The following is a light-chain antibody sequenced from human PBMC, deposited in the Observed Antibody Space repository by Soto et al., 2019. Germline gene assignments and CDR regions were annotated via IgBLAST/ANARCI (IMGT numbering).Light chain of an antibody. Sequence: DLQMTQSPSTLSASVGDRVTITCQASQDISNYLNWYQQKPGKAPKLLSFDASSLQSGVPSRFSGSRSGPDFTLTISILQPEDFATYYCQQSYSSPPTFCQGTKVDI. CDR3: QQSYSSPPT. V-gene: IGKV1-39*01. CDR1: QDISNY. CDR2: DAS. J-gene: IGKJ1*01.